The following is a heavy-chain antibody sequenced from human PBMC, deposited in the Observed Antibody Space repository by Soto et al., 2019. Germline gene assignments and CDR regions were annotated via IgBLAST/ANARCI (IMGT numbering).Heavy chain of an antibody. CDR3: AKGAPFDYDSSGYYHPLDY. Sequence: GGSLRLSCAASGFTVSSNYMSWVRQAPGKGLEWVSVIYSGGSTYYADSVKGRFTISRDNSKNTLYLQMNSITAEDTTVYYCAKGAPFDYDSSGYYHPLDYWGQGTLVTVSS. V-gene: IGHV3-66*01. CDR1: GFTVSSNY. D-gene: IGHD3-22*01. CDR2: IYSGGST. J-gene: IGHJ4*02.